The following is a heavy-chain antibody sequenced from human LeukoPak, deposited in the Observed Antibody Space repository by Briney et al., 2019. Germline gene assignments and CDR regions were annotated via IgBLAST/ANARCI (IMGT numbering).Heavy chain of an antibody. J-gene: IGHJ3*02. D-gene: IGHD2-2*01. CDR1: EFTFTNFL. Sequence: GGSLRLSCAASEFTFTNFLMSWVRQAPGKGLEWVANTNRDGSEKYYVDSVKGRVTISRDNAMNFLYLQLNSLRVDDTAVYYCARDSASCRGCAFDIWGQGTVVTVSS. CDR2: TNRDGSEK. V-gene: IGHV3-7*01. CDR3: ARDSASCRGCAFDI.